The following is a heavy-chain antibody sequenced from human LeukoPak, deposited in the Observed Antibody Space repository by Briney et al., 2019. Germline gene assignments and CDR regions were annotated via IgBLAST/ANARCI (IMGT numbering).Heavy chain of an antibody. CDR3: ARVVVAATSGYYYYYMDV. V-gene: IGHV4-59*12. Sequence: PSETLSLTCTVSGGFLSDYYWSWIRQPPGKGLEWIGYIYYSGSTNYNPSLKSRVTMSVDTSKNQFSLKLSSVTAADTAVYYCARVVVAATSGYYYYYMDVWGKGTTVTISS. CDR1: GGFLSDYY. J-gene: IGHJ6*03. CDR2: IYYSGST. D-gene: IGHD2-15*01.